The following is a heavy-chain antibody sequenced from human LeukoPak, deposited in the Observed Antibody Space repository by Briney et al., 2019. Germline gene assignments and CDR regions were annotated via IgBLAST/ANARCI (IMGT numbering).Heavy chain of an antibody. CDR1: GFTFSTYG. V-gene: IGHV3-23*01. Sequence: AGGSLRLSCAASGFTFSTYGMSWVRQAPGKGLAWVSGISGSGDSTYYADSVRGRFTISRDNSKNTLFLQMISLRAEDTAVYYCAKADRRSDLPYYFDYWGQGTLVTVSS. CDR2: ISGSGDST. CDR3: AKADRRSDLPYYFDY. J-gene: IGHJ4*02.